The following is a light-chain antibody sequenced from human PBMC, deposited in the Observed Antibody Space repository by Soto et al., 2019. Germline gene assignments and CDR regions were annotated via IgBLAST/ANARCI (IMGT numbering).Light chain of an antibody. V-gene: IGKV3-11*01. CDR3: QQRGYT. Sequence: EIVLTQSPATLSLSPGERATLSCRASQSVSSFLAWYQQKPGQAPRLLIYDTSSRATGIPARFSGSGSGTDFTLTIGSLEPEDFAVYYCQQRGYTFGQGTKLEIK. CDR1: QSVSSF. CDR2: DTS. J-gene: IGKJ2*01.